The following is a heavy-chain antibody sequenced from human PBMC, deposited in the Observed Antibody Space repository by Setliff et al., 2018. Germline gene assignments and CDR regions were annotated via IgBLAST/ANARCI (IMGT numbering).Heavy chain of an antibody. D-gene: IGHD1-26*01. CDR2: ISPHSGDT. CDR3: ARSGSFGMRYWFDY. V-gene: IGHV1-2*02. J-gene: IGHJ4*02. Sequence: KVSCKSSGNSFTVFYLHWVRQAPGQGLEWMGWISPHSGDTHYAQKFQSRVRMTRDTSTYAAYLELSALTSDDTAMYYCARSGSFGMRYWFDYWGQGAQVTVSS. CDR1: GNSFTVFY.